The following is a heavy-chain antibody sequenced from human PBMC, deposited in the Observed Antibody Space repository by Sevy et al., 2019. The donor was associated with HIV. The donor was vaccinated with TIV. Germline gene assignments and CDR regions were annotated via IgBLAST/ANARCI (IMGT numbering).Heavy chain of an antibody. Sequence: SETLSLACTVSGGSFSGYYWSWIRQPPGKGLEWIGYIYDSGRTNYNPSLKSRVTISVDTSKKQFSLKLNSVTAADTAVYYCARSLNHYGSSGYQMGFDYWGQGTLVTVSS. D-gene: IGHD3-22*01. CDR3: ARSLNHYGSSGYQMGFDY. V-gene: IGHV4-59*01. CDR2: IYDSGRT. CDR1: GGSFSGYY. J-gene: IGHJ4*02.